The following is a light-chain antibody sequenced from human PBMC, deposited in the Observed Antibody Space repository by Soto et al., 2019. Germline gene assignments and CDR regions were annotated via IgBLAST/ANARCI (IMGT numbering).Light chain of an antibody. CDR2: KAS. V-gene: IGKV1-5*03. J-gene: IGKJ5*01. CDR1: QTISSW. CDR3: QQYNNWRIT. Sequence: DIQMTQSPSTLSASVGDRVTITCRASQTISSWLAWYQQKPGKAPKLLIYKASTLKSGVPSRFSGSGSGTEFTLTISSLQSEDFAIYYCQQYNNWRITFGQGTRLEIK.